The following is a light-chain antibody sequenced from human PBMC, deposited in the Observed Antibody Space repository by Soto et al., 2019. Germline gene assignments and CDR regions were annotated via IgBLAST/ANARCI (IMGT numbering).Light chain of an antibody. V-gene: IGLV2-14*03. J-gene: IGLJ1*01. CDR3: SSYTTSSTLV. CDR1: SSDVGGYNF. CDR2: EVT. Sequence: QSSLTQPASVSGSAGQSITISCTGTSSDVGGYNFVSWFQQHPGKAPKLMIFEVTSRPSGVSNRFSGSKSGNTASLTISGLQPEDEADYYCSSYTTSSTLVFGTGTKVTVL.